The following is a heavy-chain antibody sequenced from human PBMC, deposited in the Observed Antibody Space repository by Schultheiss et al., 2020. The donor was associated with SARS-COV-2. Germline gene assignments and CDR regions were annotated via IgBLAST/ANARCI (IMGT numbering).Heavy chain of an antibody. J-gene: IGHJ4*02. V-gene: IGHV4-4*07. CDR2: IYTSGST. D-gene: IGHD6-6*01. CDR3: AKDRKVYSSSYQTDY. CDR1: GGSFSGYY. Sequence: SETLSLTCAVYGGSFSGYYWSWIRQPAGKGLEWIGRIYTSGSTNYNPSLKSRVTISVDTSKNQFSLKLSSVTAADTAVYYCAKDRKVYSSSYQTDYWGQGTLVTVSS.